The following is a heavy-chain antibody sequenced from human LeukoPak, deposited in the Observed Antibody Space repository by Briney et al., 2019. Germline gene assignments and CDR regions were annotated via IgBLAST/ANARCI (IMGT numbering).Heavy chain of an antibody. D-gene: IGHD5-18*01. CDR3: ARLRGYSYGYGDY. CDR2: ISSSGNTI. CDR1: GFTFSSYS. V-gene: IGHV3-48*04. Sequence: GGSLRLSCAASGFTFSSYSMNWVRQAPGKGLEWVSYISSSGNTIDYTDSVKGRFTISRDNAKNSLYLQMVSLRAEDTAVYYCARLRGYSYGYGDYWGQGTLVTVSS. J-gene: IGHJ4*02.